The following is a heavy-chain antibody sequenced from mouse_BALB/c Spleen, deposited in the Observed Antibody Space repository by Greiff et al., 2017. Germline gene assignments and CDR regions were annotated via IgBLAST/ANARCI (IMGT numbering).Heavy chain of an antibody. CDR1: GYTFTSYT. CDR2: INPSSGYT. V-gene: IGHV1-4*02. Sequence: QVQLQQSAAELARPGASVKMSCKASGYTFTSYTMHWVKQRPGQGLEWIGYINPSSGYTEYNQKFKDKTTLTADKSSSTAYMQLSSLTSEDSAVYYCARMEGDYEGFFADWGQGTLVTVSA. J-gene: IGHJ3*01. CDR3: ARMEGDYEGFFAD. D-gene: IGHD2-13*01.